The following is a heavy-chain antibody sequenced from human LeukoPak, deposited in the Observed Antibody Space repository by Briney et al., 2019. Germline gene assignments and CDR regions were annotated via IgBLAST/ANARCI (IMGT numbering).Heavy chain of an antibody. J-gene: IGHJ6*03. CDR1: GGSISSYY. Sequence: PSETLSLTCTVSGGSISSYYLSWVRQPRGKGLEWIGYIYYSGSTNYNPSLKSRVTISVDTSKNQFSLKLSSVTAADTAVYYCSRDQGYSYGYSYYDYYMDVWGKGTSVSVPS. CDR2: IYYSGST. V-gene: IGHV4-59*01. D-gene: IGHD5-18*01. CDR3: SRDQGYSYGYSYYDYYMDV.